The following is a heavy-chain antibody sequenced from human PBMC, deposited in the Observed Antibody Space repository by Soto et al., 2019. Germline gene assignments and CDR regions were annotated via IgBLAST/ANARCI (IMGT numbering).Heavy chain of an antibody. V-gene: IGHV4-31*03. CDR2: IYYSGST. CDR3: ARDRGYSGSIDY. Sequence: SETLSLTCTVSGGSISSSSYYWGWIRQHPGKGLEWIGYIYYSGSTYYNPSLKSRVTISVDTSKNQFSLKLSSVTAADTAVYYCARDRGYSGSIDYWGQGTLVTVSS. CDR1: GGSISSSSYY. J-gene: IGHJ4*02. D-gene: IGHD5-12*01.